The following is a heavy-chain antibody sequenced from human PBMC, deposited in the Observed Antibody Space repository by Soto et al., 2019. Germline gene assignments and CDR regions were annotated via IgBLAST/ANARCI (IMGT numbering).Heavy chain of an antibody. J-gene: IGHJ5*02. CDR2: IHRTGST. CDR1: RGSTSSYY. Sequence: SETLSLTCSVSRGSTSSYYWSWVRQPPGKGLEWIGFIHRTGSTKYNPSLESRVTISVDTSQNQLSPRLSSGTAADTAVYYCARESAGSGKNNWFDPWGQGILVTVS. V-gene: IGHV4-59*01. D-gene: IGHD3-10*01. CDR3: ARESAGSGKNNWFDP.